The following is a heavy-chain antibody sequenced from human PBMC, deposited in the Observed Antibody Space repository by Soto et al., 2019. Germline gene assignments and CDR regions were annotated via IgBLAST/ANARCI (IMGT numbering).Heavy chain of an antibody. V-gene: IGHV3-23*01. D-gene: IGHD6-13*01. CDR2: ISGSGGST. J-gene: IGHJ4*02. CDR1: GFTFSSYA. CDR3: AKENGYSRSWFEFDY. Sequence: GGSLRLSCAASGFTFSSYAMSWVRQAPGKGLEWVSAISGSGGSTYYADSMKGRFTISRDNSKNTLYLQMNSLRAEDTAVYYCAKENGYSRSWFEFDYWGQGTLVTVSS.